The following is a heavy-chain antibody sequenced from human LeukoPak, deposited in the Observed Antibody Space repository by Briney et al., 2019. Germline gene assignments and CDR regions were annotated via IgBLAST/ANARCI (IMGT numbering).Heavy chain of an antibody. J-gene: IGHJ4*02. V-gene: IGHV3-30*18. D-gene: IGHD3-10*01. CDR2: ISYDGSNK. CDR1: GFTFSSYG. Sequence: GGSLRLSCAASGFTFSSYGMHWVRQAPGKGLEWVAVISYDGSNKYYADSVKGRFTISRDNSKNTLYLQMNSLRAEDTAVYYCAKVWTFYGSGSHYNHNPSDYWGQGTLVTVSS. CDR3: AKVWTFYGSGSHYNHNPSDY.